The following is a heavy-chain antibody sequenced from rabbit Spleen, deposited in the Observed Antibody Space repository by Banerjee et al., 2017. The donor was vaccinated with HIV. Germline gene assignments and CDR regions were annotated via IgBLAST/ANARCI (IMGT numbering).Heavy chain of an antibody. CDR2: IYPVFGIT. D-gene: IGHD4-1*01. CDR1: GFDFNNYY. J-gene: IGHJ4*01. CDR3: VRNANGGWDL. Sequence: QLVESGGGLVQPGGSLKLSCKASGFDFNNYYIQWVRQAPGKGLEWIGDIYPVFGITNYANWMKGRFTISSDNAQNTVDLQMNSLTAADTATYFCVRNANGGWDLWGPGTLVTVS. V-gene: IGHV1S7*01.